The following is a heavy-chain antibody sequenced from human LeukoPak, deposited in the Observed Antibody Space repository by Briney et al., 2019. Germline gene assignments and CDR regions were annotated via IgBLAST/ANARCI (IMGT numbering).Heavy chain of an antibody. V-gene: IGHV4-59*01. CDR3: ARLKVTMVLDY. J-gene: IGHJ4*02. CDR2: IYYSGST. D-gene: IGHD3-10*01. Sequence: SETLSLTCTVSGGSISSYYWSWIRQPPGKGLEWIGYIYYSGSTNYNPSLKSRVTISVDTSKNQFSLKLSSVTAADTAVYYCARLKVTMVLDYWGQGTLVTVSS. CDR1: GGSISSYY.